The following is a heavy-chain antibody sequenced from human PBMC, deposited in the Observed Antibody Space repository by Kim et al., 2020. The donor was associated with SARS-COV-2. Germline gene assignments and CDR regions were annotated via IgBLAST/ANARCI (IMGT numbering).Heavy chain of an antibody. Sequence: ASVKVSCKASGYTFTGYYMHWVRQAPGQGLEWMGWINPNSGGTNYAQKFQGWVTMTRDTSISTAYMELSRLRSDDTAVYYCARDNSRAGGSAINYYYYGMDVWGQGTTVTVSS. CDR1: GYTFTGYY. CDR2: INPNSGGT. CDR3: ARDNSRAGGSAINYYYYGMDV. D-gene: IGHD3-10*01. J-gene: IGHJ6*02. V-gene: IGHV1-2*04.